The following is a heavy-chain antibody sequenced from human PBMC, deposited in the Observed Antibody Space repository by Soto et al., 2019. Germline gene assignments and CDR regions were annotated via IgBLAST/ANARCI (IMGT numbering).Heavy chain of an antibody. V-gene: IGHV3-30*18. J-gene: IGHJ4*02. CDR2: ITYDGSST. Sequence: QVQMVESGGGVVQPGTSLRLSCVVTGLTFSGYGMHWVRQAPGKGLEWVADITYDGSSTYYADAVKGRFTVSRDNSKNILYLQMTSLRGDDTAMYYCAKDQMGRGWRTLDSWGQGTLVIDSS. CDR3: AKDQMGRGWRTLDS. D-gene: IGHD3-10*01. CDR1: GLTFSGYG.